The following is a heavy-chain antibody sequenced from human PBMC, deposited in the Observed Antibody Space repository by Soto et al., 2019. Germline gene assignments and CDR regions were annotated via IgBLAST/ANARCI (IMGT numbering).Heavy chain of an antibody. CDR1: GGSFSGYY. Sequence: SETLSLTCAVYGGSFSGYYWSWIRQPPGKGLEWIGEINHSGSTNYNPSLKSRVTISVDTSKNQFSLKLSSVTAADTAVYYCARSVSVRDIVVVPAANAIEGIWYYMDVWGKGTTVTVSS. V-gene: IGHV4-34*01. CDR3: ARSVSVRDIVVVPAANAIEGIWYYMDV. D-gene: IGHD2-2*01. CDR2: INHSGST. J-gene: IGHJ6*03.